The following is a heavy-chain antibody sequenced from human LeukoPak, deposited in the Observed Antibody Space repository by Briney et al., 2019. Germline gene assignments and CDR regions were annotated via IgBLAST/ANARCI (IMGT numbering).Heavy chain of an antibody. Sequence: SETLSLACAVYGGSFSGYYWSWIRQPPGKGLEWIGEINHSGSTNYNPSLKSRVTISVDTSKNQFSLKLSSVTAADTAVYYCARRRNCSSTSCSFDYWGQGTLVTVSS. D-gene: IGHD2-2*01. V-gene: IGHV4-34*01. J-gene: IGHJ4*02. CDR1: GGSFSGYY. CDR3: ARRRNCSSTSCSFDY. CDR2: INHSGST.